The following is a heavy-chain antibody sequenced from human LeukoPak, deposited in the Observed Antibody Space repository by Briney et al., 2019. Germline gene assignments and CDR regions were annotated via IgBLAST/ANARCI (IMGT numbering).Heavy chain of an antibody. CDR3: ARDGGLYDSSSGLLAR. CDR2: ISSSSSYI. Sequence: GGSLRLSCAASGFTFSSYYMNWVRQAPGKGLEWVSSISSSSSYIYYADSVRGRYTISRDNAKNSLYLQMNSLRAEDTAVYYCARDGGLYDSSSGLLARWGQGTLVTVSS. D-gene: IGHD3-22*01. J-gene: IGHJ4*02. V-gene: IGHV3-21*01. CDR1: GFTFSSYY.